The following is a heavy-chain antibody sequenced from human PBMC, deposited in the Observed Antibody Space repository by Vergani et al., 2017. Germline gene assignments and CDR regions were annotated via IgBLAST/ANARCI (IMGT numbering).Heavy chain of an antibody. CDR2: ISGSGGST. CDR1: GFTFSSYA. CDR3: AKDQVYYDFWSGHNWYFEL. D-gene: IGHD3-3*01. V-gene: IGHV3-23*01. Sequence: EVQLLESGGGLVQPGGSLRLSCAASGFTFSSYAMSWVRQAPGKGLEWVSAISGSGGSTYYADSVKGRFTISRDNAKNTLYLQMNSLRAEDTAVYYCAKDQVYYDFWSGHNWYFELWGRGTLVTVSS. J-gene: IGHJ2*01.